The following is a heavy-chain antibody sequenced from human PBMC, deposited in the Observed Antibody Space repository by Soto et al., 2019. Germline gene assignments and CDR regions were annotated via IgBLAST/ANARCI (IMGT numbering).Heavy chain of an antibody. CDR3: GRESGETWDYEAS. Sequence: SETLSLTCTVSGGSISSYRWSWIRQPAGKGLEWIGRLNTYGNTHYNPSLKSRVTVSVDTSRNQFFLTLRSVTATDSAVYHCGRESGETWDYEASWGQGTPVTVSS. CDR1: GGSISSYR. J-gene: IGHJ5*02. D-gene: IGHD1-7*01. CDR2: LNTYGNT. V-gene: IGHV4-4*07.